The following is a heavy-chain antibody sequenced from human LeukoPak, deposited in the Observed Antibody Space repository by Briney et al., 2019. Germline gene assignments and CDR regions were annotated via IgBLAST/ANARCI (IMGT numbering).Heavy chain of an antibody. CDR1: GFTFSSYW. J-gene: IGHJ4*02. CDR2: INSDGSST. Sequence: GGPLRLSCAASGFTFSSYWMHWVRQAPGKGRVWVSRINSDGSSTNYADSVKGRFTISRDNAKNTLYLQMNSLRAEDTAVYYCARDRRGVAGATLDYWGQGTLVTVSS. CDR3: ARDRRGVAGATLDY. V-gene: IGHV3-74*01. D-gene: IGHD1-26*01.